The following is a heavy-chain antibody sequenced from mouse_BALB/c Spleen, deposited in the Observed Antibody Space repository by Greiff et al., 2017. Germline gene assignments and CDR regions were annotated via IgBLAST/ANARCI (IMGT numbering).Heavy chain of an antibody. D-gene: IGHD2-2*01. CDR3: ARPYGSYYFDY. CDR2: ISSGGSYT. Sequence: EVQVVESGGDLVKPGGSLKLSCAASGFTFSSYGMSWVRQTPDKRLEWVATISSGGSYTYYPDSVKGRFTISRDNAKNTLYLQMSSLKSEDTAMYYCARPYGSYYFDYWGQGTTLTVSS. V-gene: IGHV5-6*01. CDR1: GFTFSSYG. J-gene: IGHJ2*01.